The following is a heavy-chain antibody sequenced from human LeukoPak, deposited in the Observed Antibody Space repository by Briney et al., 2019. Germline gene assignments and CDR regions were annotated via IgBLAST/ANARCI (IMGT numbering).Heavy chain of an antibody. D-gene: IGHD6-13*01. J-gene: IGHJ6*03. CDR2: IYYSGST. CDR1: GGFITSSNSH. CDR3: ARVVSGSSSWLPTYYYYYYMDV. Sequence: SETLSLTCTVSGGFITSSNSHWGWIRQPPGKGLEWVGTIYYSGSTYYKLSLKSRVTISVDTSKNQFSLKLSSVTAADTAVYYCARVVSGSSSWLPTYYYYYYMDVWGKGTTVTISS. V-gene: IGHV4-39*07.